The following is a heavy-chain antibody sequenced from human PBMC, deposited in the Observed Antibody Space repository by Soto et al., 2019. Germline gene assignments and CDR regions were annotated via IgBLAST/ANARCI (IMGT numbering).Heavy chain of an antibody. D-gene: IGHD6-6*01. V-gene: IGHV4-34*01. J-gene: IGHJ4*02. CDR3: ARGRAVGIAARPFDY. Sequence: SETLSLTCAVYGGSFSGYYWSWIRQPPGKGLEWIGEINHSGSTNYNPSLKSRVTISVDTSKNQFSLKLSSVTAADTAVYYCARGRAVGIAARPFDYWGQGTLVTVSA. CDR2: INHSGST. CDR1: GGSFSGYY.